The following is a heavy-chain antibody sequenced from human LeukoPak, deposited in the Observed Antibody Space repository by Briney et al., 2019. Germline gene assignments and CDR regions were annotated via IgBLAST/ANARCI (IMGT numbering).Heavy chain of an antibody. CDR2: IFPSGGEI. J-gene: IGHJ4*02. Sequence: GGSLRLSCAASGFTFSSYAMIWVRQPPGKGLEWVSSIFPSGGEIHYADSVRGRFTISRDNSKSTLSLQMNSLRAEDTAIYYCATYRQVLLPFESWGQGTLVTVYS. CDR1: GFTFSSYA. CDR3: ATYRQVLLPFES. D-gene: IGHD2-8*02. V-gene: IGHV3-23*01.